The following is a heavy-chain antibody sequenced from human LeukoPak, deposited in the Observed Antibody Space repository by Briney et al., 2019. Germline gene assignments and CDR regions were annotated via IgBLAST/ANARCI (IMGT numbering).Heavy chain of an antibody. CDR3: TRGGGGSFPHY. D-gene: IGHD2-21*01. Sequence: PGGSLRLSCAASGFTVSSNFLSWVRQPPGKGLEWVSDIYGGGSTYYADSVKGRFTISRDNSKNTLYLQMNSLRAEDTAVYYCTRGGGGSFPHYWGQGTLVTASS. CDR2: IYGGGST. V-gene: IGHV3-53*01. J-gene: IGHJ4*02. CDR1: GFTVSSNF.